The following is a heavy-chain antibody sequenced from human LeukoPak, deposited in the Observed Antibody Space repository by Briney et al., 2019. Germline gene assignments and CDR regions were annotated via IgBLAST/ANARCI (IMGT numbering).Heavy chain of an antibody. CDR1: GFTFSSYG. J-gene: IGHJ4*02. CDR2: MSYDGSNK. Sequence: GRSLRLSCAASGFTFSSYGMHWVRQAPGKGLEWVGLMSYDGSNKYYADSVKGRFTISRDNSKNTLYLQMNSLRAEDTAVYYCAKDSPGYYDYVWGTYSLEYWGQGTLVTVSS. D-gene: IGHD3-16*01. V-gene: IGHV3-30*18. CDR3: AKDSPGYYDYVWGTYSLEY.